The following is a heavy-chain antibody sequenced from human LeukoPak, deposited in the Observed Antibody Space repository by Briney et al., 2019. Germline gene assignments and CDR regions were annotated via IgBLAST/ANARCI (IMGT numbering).Heavy chain of an antibody. J-gene: IGHJ4*02. CDR1: GFTFSSYA. D-gene: IGHD5-12*01. CDR3: VEVGWLRSPDFDY. V-gene: IGHV3-64D*06. Sequence: GGALRLSRSDSGFTFSSYAMHWVRQAPGKGLEYVSAISSNGGSTYYADSVKGRFTISRDNSKNTLYLQMSSLRAEDTAVYYCVEVGWLRSPDFDYWGQGTLVTVS. CDR2: ISSNGGST.